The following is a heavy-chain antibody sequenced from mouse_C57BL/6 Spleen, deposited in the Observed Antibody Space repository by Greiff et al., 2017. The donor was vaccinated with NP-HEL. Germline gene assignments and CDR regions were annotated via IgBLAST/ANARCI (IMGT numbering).Heavy chain of an antibody. V-gene: IGHV1-15*01. J-gene: IGHJ3*01. D-gene: IGHD1-1*01. Sequence: QVQLQQSGAELVRPGASVTLSCKASGYTFTDYEMHWVKQTPVHGLEWIGAIDPETGGTAYNQKFKGKAILTADKSSSTAYMELRSLTSEDSAVYYCTRYYGSSYGGFFAYWGQGTLVTVSA. CDR3: TRYYGSSYGGFFAY. CDR2: IDPETGGT. CDR1: GYTFTDYE.